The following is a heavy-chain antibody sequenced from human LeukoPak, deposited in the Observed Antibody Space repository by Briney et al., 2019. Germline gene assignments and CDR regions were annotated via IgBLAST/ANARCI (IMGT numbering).Heavy chain of an antibody. CDR2: ISTVSTYT. V-gene: IGHV3-21*01. CDR3: ARDGSGFYYYYYMDV. CDR1: GFTFTDYS. D-gene: IGHD6-25*01. J-gene: IGHJ6*03. Sequence: GESLKISCAASGFTFTDYSMTWVRQAPGKGLEWVSSISTVSTYTFYSDSVKGRFTISRDNRKNTLYLQMSSLSAEDTAVYYCARDGSGFYYYYYMDVWGRGTAVTVSS.